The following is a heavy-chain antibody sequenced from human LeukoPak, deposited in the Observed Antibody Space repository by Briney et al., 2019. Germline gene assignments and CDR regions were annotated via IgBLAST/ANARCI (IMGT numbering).Heavy chain of an antibody. Sequence: GASVKVSCKASGGTFSSYAISWVRQAPGQGLEWMGGIIPIFGTANYAQKLQGRVTMTTDTSTSTAYMELRSLRSDDTAVYYCARTPKDVGYGFWSGYYGSFDYWGQGTLVTVSS. V-gene: IGHV1-69*05. CDR1: GGTFSSYA. D-gene: IGHD3-3*01. CDR3: ARTPKDVGYGFWSGYYGSFDY. CDR2: IIPIFGTA. J-gene: IGHJ4*02.